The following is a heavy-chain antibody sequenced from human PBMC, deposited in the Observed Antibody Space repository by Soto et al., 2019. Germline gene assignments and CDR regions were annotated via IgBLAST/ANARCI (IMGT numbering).Heavy chain of an antibody. CDR2: SYYSGST. Sequence: SETLSLTCTVSGGSISSGDYYWSWIRQPPGKGLQWIGYSYYSGSTYYNPSLKSRVTISLDKSKNQFSLRLSSVTAADTAVYYCARYRDYGDFEGPRLNAFEVWGQGTMVTVSS. J-gene: IGHJ3*01. CDR3: ARYRDYGDFEGPRLNAFEV. D-gene: IGHD4-17*01. V-gene: IGHV4-30-4*01. CDR1: GGSISSGDYY.